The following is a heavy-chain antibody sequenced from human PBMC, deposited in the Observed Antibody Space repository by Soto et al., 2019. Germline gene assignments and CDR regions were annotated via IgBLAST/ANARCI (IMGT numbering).Heavy chain of an antibody. D-gene: IGHD2-15*01. Sequence: QVQLVESGGGVVQPGRSLRLSCAASGFTFSTYGMHWVRQAPGKGLEWVAVISYDGSNKYYADSVKGRFTISRDDSKNTLNLQMNSLTAEDTAVYYCAKGIVVAATPGIYWGQGTLVTVSS. J-gene: IGHJ4*02. CDR1: GFTFSTYG. CDR2: ISYDGSNK. V-gene: IGHV3-30*18. CDR3: AKGIVVAATPGIY.